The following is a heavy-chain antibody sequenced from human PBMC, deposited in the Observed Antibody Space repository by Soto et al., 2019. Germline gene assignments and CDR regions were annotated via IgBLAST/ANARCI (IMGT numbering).Heavy chain of an antibody. Sequence: EVQLVESGGGLVHPGGSLKLSCAVSGFTFSGSVMHWVRQAPGKGLEWLGRIRSRDSDYATSYAESVKGRVTISRDDSKNTAYLQVTSLKIEDTALYYCTTYGNSSKGFDYWGQGTLVPVSS. CDR2: IRSRDSDYAT. CDR1: GFTFSGSV. CDR3: TTYGNSSKGFDY. J-gene: IGHJ4*02. V-gene: IGHV3-73*01. D-gene: IGHD6-6*01.